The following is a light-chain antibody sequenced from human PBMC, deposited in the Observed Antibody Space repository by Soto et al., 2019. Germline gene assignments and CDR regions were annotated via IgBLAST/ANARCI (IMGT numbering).Light chain of an antibody. CDR3: QPDNHWPR. Sequence: CRASQSVSSNLAWYQQKPGQAPRLLIYGASTRATGIPARFSASGSRTEFKLIVRSIQAEAFSVSYCQPDNHWPRIAQGTKVDVK. CDR2: GAS. V-gene: IGKV3-15*01. CDR1: QSVSSN. J-gene: IGKJ1*01.